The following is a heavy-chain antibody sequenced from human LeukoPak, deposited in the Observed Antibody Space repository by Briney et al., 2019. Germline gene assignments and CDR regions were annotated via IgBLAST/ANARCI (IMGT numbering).Heavy chain of an antibody. J-gene: IGHJ6*03. D-gene: IGHD6-13*01. CDR3: ARDYSSSWYSPYGYYYYYMDV. Sequence: PSETLSLTCTVSGYSISSGYYWGWIGQPPGKGLEWIGSIYHSGSTNYNPSLKSRVTMSVDTSKNQFSLKLSSVTAADTAVYYCARDYSSSWYSPYGYYYYYMDVWGKGTTVTVSS. CDR1: GYSISSGYY. CDR2: IYHSGST. V-gene: IGHV4-38-2*02.